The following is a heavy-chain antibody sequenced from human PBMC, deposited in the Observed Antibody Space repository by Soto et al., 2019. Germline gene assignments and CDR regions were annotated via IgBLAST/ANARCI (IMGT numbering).Heavy chain of an antibody. CDR2: TSGSGGST. Sequence: EVQLLESGGGLVQPGGSLRLSCAASGFTFSSYAMSWVRQAPGKGLEWVSATSGSGGSTYYADSVKGRFTISRDNSKNTLYLQMNSLRAEDTAVYYCAKDYRYCSGGSCFSGPWGQGTTVTVSS. D-gene: IGHD2-15*01. J-gene: IGHJ6*02. CDR1: GFTFSSYA. V-gene: IGHV3-23*01. CDR3: AKDYRYCSGGSCFSGP.